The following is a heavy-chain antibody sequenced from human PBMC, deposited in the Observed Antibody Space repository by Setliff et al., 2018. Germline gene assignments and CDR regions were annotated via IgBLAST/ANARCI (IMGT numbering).Heavy chain of an antibody. V-gene: IGHV1-18*01. J-gene: IGHJ4*02. Sequence: ASVKVSCKASGYTFTSYGISWVRQAPGQGLEWMRWLSAYNGNTNYAQRLQGRVTMTTDTSASTAYMELRSLRSDDTAVYYCARGEGGIAAAGLFDYWGQGTLVTVSS. CDR3: ARGEGGIAAAGLFDY. CDR1: GYTFTSYG. CDR2: LSAYNGNT. D-gene: IGHD6-13*01.